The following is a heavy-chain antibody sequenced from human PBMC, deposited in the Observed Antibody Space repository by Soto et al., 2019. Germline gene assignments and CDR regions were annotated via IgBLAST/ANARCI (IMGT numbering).Heavy chain of an antibody. J-gene: IGHJ4*02. D-gene: IGHD6-13*01. V-gene: IGHV4-61*01. Sequence: PSKTLSLTCIVSGESVSSGSYYWSWIRQPPGKGLEWIGYIYYSGSTNYNPSLKSRVTISVDTSKNQFSLKLSSVTAADTAVYYCARESIAAAGTYDYWGKGTLVTVSS. CDR1: GESVSSGSYY. CDR3: ARESIAAAGTYDY. CDR2: IYYSGST.